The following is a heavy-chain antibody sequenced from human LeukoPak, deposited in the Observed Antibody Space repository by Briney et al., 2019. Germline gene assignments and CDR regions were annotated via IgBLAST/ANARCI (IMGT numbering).Heavy chain of an antibody. J-gene: IGHJ4*02. CDR2: FDPEDDET. D-gene: IGHD6-19*01. Sequence: ASVKVSCKVSVYTLTELSMHWVRQAPGKGLEWMGGFDPEDDETIYAQKFQGRVTMTEDTSTDTAYMELSSLRSEDTAVYYCATGRGAVAGTGGYFDYWGQGTLVTVSS. CDR3: ATGRGAVAGTGGYFDY. CDR1: VYTLTELS. V-gene: IGHV1-24*01.